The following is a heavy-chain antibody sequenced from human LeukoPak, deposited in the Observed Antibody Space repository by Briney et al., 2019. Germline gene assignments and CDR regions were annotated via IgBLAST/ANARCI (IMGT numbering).Heavy chain of an antibody. Sequence: GGSLRLSCAAFDVTFDDYTMHWVRQAPGKGLEWVSRISWDGDRTDYGHSVKGRFTVSRDNSKNSLYLQMNSLTTEDTALYYCVKDIGYTYGRPLYDYGMDVWGQGTPVTVSS. V-gene: IGHV3-43*01. D-gene: IGHD5-18*01. CDR1: DVTFDDYT. CDR3: VKDIGYTYGRPLYDYGMDV. CDR2: ISWDGDRT. J-gene: IGHJ6*02.